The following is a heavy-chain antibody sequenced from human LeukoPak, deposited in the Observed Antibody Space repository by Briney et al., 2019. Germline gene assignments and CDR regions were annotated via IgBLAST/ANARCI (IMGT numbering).Heavy chain of an antibody. V-gene: IGHV4-31*03. CDR1: GGSISSGGYY. J-gene: IGHJ1*01. CDR3: ARGWGSYHLEYFQH. CDR2: IYYSGST. Sequence: SETLSLTCTVSGGSISSGGYYWGWIRQHPGKGLERIGYIYYSGSTYYNPSLKSRVTISVDTSKNQFSLKLSSVTAADTAVYYCARGWGSYHLEYFQHWGQGTLVTVSS. D-gene: IGHD3-16*02.